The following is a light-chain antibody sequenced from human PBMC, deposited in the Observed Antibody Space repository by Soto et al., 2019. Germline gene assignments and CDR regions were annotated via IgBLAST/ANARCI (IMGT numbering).Light chain of an antibody. Sequence: EIVLTQSPGTLSLSPGERATLSCRASQSVSSSYLAWYQQKPGQAPRLLIYGASSRATGIPDRFSGSGSGTDFTLTISRLEPEDFAVYSCQQYGRSLPYTFGQGTKLEIK. V-gene: IGKV3-20*01. CDR1: QSVSSSY. CDR3: QQYGRSLPYT. CDR2: GAS. J-gene: IGKJ2*01.